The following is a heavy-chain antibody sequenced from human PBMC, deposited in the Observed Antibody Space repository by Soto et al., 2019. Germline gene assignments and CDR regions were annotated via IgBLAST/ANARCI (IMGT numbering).Heavy chain of an antibody. Sequence: GGSLRLSCAASGFTFSSYGMHWVRQAPGEGLEWVAVIWYDGSNKYYADSVKGRFTISRDNSKNTLYLQMNSLRAEDTAVYYCAKDVIAARLYYFDYWGQGTLVTVSS. CDR1: GFTFSSYG. CDR2: IWYDGSNK. CDR3: AKDVIAARLYYFDY. D-gene: IGHD6-6*01. V-gene: IGHV3-33*06. J-gene: IGHJ4*02.